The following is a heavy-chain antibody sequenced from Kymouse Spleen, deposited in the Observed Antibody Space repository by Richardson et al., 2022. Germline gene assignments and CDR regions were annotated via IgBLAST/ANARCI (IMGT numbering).Heavy chain of an antibody. CDR3: ARGFGESLLYYGMDV. CDR1: GGSFSGYY. CDR2: INHSGST. Sequence: QVQLQQWGAGLLKPSETLSLTCAVYGGSFSGYYWSWIRQPPGKGLEWIGEINHSGSTNYNPSLKSRVTISVDTSKNQFSLKLSSVTAADTAVYYCARGFGESLLYYGMDVWGQGTTVTVSS. V-gene: IGHV4-34*01. D-gene: IGHD3-10*01. J-gene: IGHJ6*02.